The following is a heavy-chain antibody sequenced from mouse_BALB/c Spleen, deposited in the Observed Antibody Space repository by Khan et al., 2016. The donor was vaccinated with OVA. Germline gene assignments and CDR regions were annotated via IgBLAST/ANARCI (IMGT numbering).Heavy chain of an antibody. V-gene: IGHV5-17*02. J-gene: IGHJ2*01. D-gene: IGHD1-1*01. CDR1: GFTFNSYG. CDR2: ISGDSNTI. Sequence: EVELVESGGGLVQPGGSRKLSCAASGFTFNSYGMHWVRQAPEKGLEWVAYISGDSNTIYYADPVKGRFTISIDNPKNPLFLQMTSLMSEDTAMYYCATSYFYGYYFDYWGPGTTLTGS. CDR3: ATSYFYGYYFDY.